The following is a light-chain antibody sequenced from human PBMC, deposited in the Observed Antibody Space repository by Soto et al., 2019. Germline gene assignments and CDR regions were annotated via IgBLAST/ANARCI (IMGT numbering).Light chain of an antibody. J-gene: IGLJ3*02. CDR3: SSYTTSTNWV. V-gene: IGLV2-14*01. Sequence: QSVMTQPPSVSAAPGQKVTISCSGSSSNIGGNSVSWYQQHPGKAPKLMIYGVSNRPSGVSNRFSGSKSGNTASLTISGLQAEDEADYYCSSYTTSTNWVFGGGTKVTVL. CDR1: SSNIGGNS. CDR2: GVS.